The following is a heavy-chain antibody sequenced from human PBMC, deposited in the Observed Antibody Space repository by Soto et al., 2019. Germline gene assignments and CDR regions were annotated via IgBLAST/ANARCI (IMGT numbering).Heavy chain of an antibody. CDR2: IYPDDSDT. V-gene: IGHV5-51*03. J-gene: IGHJ6*02. CDR3: ATSFLIALGRGYYYYGMDV. D-gene: IGHD7-27*01. Sequence: EVLLVQSGAEVKKSGESLKISCKGSGYSFTHFWIGWVRQMPGKGLEWMGIIYPDDSDTRYSPSFQGQVTISADKSISTAYLQWSSLKDSDTAIYYCATSFLIALGRGYYYYGMDVWGQGTTVTVPS. CDR1: GYSFTHFW.